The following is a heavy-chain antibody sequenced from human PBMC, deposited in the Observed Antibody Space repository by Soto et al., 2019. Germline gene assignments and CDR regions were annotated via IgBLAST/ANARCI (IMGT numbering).Heavy chain of an antibody. Sequence: ASVKVSCKASGYTFTSYDINWVRQVTGQGLEWMGWMNPNSGNTGYAQKFQGRVTMTRNTSISTAYMELSSLRSEDTAVYYCARGGVIYCSGGSCYLHWFDPWGQGTLVTVSS. CDR1: GYTFTSYD. CDR3: ARGGVIYCSGGSCYLHWFDP. CDR2: MNPNSGNT. V-gene: IGHV1-8*01. D-gene: IGHD2-15*01. J-gene: IGHJ5*02.